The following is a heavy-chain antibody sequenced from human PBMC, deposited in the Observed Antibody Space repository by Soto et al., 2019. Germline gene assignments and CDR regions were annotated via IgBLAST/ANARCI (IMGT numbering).Heavy chain of an antibody. D-gene: IGHD4-17*01. V-gene: IGHV2-5*02. J-gene: IGHJ4*02. CDR2: IYWDDDK. CDR1: GFSLTTSAVG. Sequence: QITLKESGPTLVKPTQTLTLTCTFSGFSLTTSAVGVGWIRQPPGKALEWLALIYWDDDKRYSPSLKSRLTTTKDTPKNQVVLTMTNMDPVDTGTYYCAHYQIYGDYMYYFDYWGQGTLVTVSS. CDR3: AHYQIYGDYMYYFDY.